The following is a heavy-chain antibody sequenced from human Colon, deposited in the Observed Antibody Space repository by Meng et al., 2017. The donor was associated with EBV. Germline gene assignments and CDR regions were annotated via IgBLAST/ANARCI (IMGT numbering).Heavy chain of an antibody. D-gene: IGHD6-19*01. CDR2: VSPYNANT. CDR1: GYTFTSFG. Sequence: QVQLVQSGAEVKKPGAPVRVSCKSSGYTFTSFGISWVRQAPGQGLEWIGWVSPYNANTDYAEKIRDRVTMTTDTSTTTAYMELRSLTSDDTAVYYWARDRGSLQWLETNDFSGQGTLVTVAS. CDR3: ARDRGSLQWLETNDF. V-gene: IGHV1-18*01. J-gene: IGHJ4*02.